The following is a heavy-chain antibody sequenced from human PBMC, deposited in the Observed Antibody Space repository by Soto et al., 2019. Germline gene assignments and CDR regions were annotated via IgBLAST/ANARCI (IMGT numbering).Heavy chain of an antibody. D-gene: IGHD6-13*01. CDR1: GFTLSSYA. Sequence: SGGSLRLSCAASGFTLSSYAMHWVRQAPGKGLEWVAVISYDGSNKYYADSVKGRFTISRDNSKNTLYLQMNSLRAEDTAVYYCARDLKGAAAGPDEHYYYYYGMDVWGQGTTVTVSS. V-gene: IGHV3-30-3*01. CDR2: ISYDGSNK. J-gene: IGHJ6*02. CDR3: ARDLKGAAAGPDEHYYYYYGMDV.